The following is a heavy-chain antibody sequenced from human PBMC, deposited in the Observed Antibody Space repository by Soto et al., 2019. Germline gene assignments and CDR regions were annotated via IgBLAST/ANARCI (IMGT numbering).Heavy chain of an antibody. J-gene: IGHJ6*02. Sequence: ASVKVSCKASGYTFTGYYMHWVRQAPGQGLEEMGWTNPNSGGTNYAQKFQGWVTMTRDTSISTAYMELSRLRSDDTAVYYCARGGIIVVVPAAIAGDGMDVWGQGTTVTVSS. CDR1: GYTFTGYY. D-gene: IGHD2-2*01. CDR2: TNPNSGGT. CDR3: ARGGIIVVVPAAIAGDGMDV. V-gene: IGHV1-2*04.